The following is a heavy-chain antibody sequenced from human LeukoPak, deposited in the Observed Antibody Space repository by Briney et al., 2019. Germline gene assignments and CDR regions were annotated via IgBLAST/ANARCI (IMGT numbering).Heavy chain of an antibody. CDR3: AREGYDYVWGSYRWRYFDY. D-gene: IGHD3-16*02. CDR1: GFTFADYA. CDR2: ISWDSDKI. V-gene: IGHV3-9*01. Sequence: QPGRSLRLSCAASGFTFADYAMYWVRQAPGKGLEWVSGISWDSDKIGYADSVKGRFTISRDNAKNSLYLEMNSLRAEDTAVYYCAREGYDYVWGSYRWRYFDYWGQGTLVTVSS. J-gene: IGHJ4*02.